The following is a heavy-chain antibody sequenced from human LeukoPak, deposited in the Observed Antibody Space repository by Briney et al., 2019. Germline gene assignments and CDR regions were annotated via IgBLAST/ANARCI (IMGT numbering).Heavy chain of an antibody. D-gene: IGHD3-22*01. J-gene: IGHJ4*02. Sequence: GGSLRLSCVASGFTFSSSTMNWVRQAPGKGLEWVSSISSSSSYIYYADSVKGRFTISRDNAKNSLYLQMNSLRAEDTAVYYCARDNYYYDSSSYYHFDYWGQGTLVTVSS. CDR1: GFTFSSST. V-gene: IGHV3-21*01. CDR2: ISSSSSYI. CDR3: ARDNYYYDSSSYYHFDY.